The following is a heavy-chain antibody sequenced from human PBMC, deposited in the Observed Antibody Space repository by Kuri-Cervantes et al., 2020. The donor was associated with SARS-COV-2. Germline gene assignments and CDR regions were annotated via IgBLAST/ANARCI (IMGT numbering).Heavy chain of an antibody. CDR2: IYYSGST. D-gene: IGHD3-10*01. J-gene: IGHJ3*02. CDR3: ARWQKYGSGSYTDAFDI. CDR1: GGSISSYY. Sequence: ESLKISCTVSGGSISSYYWSWIRQPAGKGLEWIGYIYYSGSTNYNPSLKSRVTISVDTSKNQFSLKLSSVTAADTAVYYCARWQKYGSGSYTDAFDIWGQGTMVTVSS. V-gene: IGHV4-59*01.